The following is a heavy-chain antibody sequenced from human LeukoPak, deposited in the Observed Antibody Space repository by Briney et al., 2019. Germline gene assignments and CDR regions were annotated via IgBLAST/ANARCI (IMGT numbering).Heavy chain of an antibody. J-gene: IGHJ4*02. Sequence: SETLSLTCTVSGGSISSYYWSWIRQPPGKGLEWIGYIYYSGSTNYNPSLKSRVTISVDTSKNQSSLKLSSVTAADTAVYYCARLTGWYSSSWYGTPAGTIDYWGQGTLVTVSS. D-gene: IGHD6-13*01. CDR2: IYYSGST. CDR1: GGSISSYY. V-gene: IGHV4-59*08. CDR3: ARLTGWYSSSWYGTPAGTIDY.